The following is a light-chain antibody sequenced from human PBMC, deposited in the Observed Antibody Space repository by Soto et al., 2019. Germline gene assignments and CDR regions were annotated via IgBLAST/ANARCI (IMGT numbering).Light chain of an antibody. CDR2: EVT. V-gene: IGLV2-14*01. Sequence: LTQPASVSGSPGQSITISCAGTRDDIGAYDYVSWYQQHPGNAPKLLVYEVTNRPSGVSDRFSGSKSGNTASLTISGLQAEDEADYYCNSYTNSSAVVFGGGTKVT. CDR3: NSYTNSSAVV. CDR1: RDDIGAYDY. J-gene: IGLJ2*01.